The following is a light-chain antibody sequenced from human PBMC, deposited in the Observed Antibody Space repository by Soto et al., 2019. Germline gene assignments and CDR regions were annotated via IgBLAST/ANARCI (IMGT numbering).Light chain of an antibody. CDR3: QQYGDSPPIT. Sequence: EIVLTQSPGTLSLSPGERATLSCRASQGVSRGYLAWYQQKAGQAPRLLIYGVSSRATGVSHRVSGSVSGTDFTLTISVLEPEDVAVYYCQQYGDSPPITSGQGTRLEIK. V-gene: IGKV3-20*01. CDR1: QGVSRGY. CDR2: GVS. J-gene: IGKJ5*01.